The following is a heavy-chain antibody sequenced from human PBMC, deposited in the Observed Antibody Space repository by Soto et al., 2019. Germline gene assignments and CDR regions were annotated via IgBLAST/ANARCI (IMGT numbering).Heavy chain of an antibody. CDR3: GRGGTPIDY. CDR2: ISAYNGNT. Sequence: QVQLVQSGAEVKKPGASVKVSCKASGYTFTNFGISWVRQAPGQGLEWMGWISAYNGNTNYAQNFQGRVTMTTDTSPSTAYMELRSLRSADTAVYYCGRGGTPIDYWGQGTLVTVSS. V-gene: IGHV1-18*01. D-gene: IGHD3-16*01. CDR1: GYTFTNFG. J-gene: IGHJ4*02.